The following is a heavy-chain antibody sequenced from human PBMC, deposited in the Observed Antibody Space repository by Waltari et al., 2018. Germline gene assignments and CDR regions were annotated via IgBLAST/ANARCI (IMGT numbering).Heavy chain of an antibody. CDR1: GFTLTTFT. Sequence: EILLVESGGTLVKPGGSLRLSCAASGFTLTTFTLTWLSQAPGKGLDWVSSMSSYSHDLDYTESVKGRFSISRDNSKKKRYLQMNSLRPEDSGIYYCARDLAESRYKNFFDYWGQGTLVTVSS. D-gene: IGHD5-18*01. CDR2: MSSYSHDL. V-gene: IGHV3-21*01. CDR3: ARDLAESRYKNFFDY. J-gene: IGHJ4*02.